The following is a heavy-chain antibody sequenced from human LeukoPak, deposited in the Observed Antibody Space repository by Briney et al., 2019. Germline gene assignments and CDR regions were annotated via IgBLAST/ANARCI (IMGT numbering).Heavy chain of an antibody. CDR2: IESNGRPI. V-gene: IGHV3-74*01. J-gene: IGHJ4*02. CDR3: AKDFVGPDDY. CDR1: GFTFSSYW. D-gene: IGHD1-26*01. Sequence: GGSLRLSCAASGFTFSSYWMQWVRQAPGKGLVSLSRIESNGRPITYAASVKCRFTISRDHANSMFYLQMNILRAEDSAVYYCAKDFVGPDDYWGQGTLVTVSS.